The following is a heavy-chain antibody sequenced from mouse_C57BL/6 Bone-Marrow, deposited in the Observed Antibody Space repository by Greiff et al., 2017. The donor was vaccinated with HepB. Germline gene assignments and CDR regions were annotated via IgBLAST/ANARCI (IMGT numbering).Heavy chain of an antibody. CDR2: IDPSDSYT. J-gene: IGHJ4*01. Sequence: VQLQQPGAELVRPGPSVKLSCTASGYTFTSYWMHWVKQRPGQGLEWIGVIDPSDSYTNYNQKFKGKATLTVDTSSSTAYMQLSSLTSEDSAVYYCARDYSNGDYYAMDYWGQGTSVTVSS. D-gene: IGHD2-5*01. CDR3: ARDYSNGDYYAMDY. CDR1: GYTFTSYW. V-gene: IGHV1-59*01.